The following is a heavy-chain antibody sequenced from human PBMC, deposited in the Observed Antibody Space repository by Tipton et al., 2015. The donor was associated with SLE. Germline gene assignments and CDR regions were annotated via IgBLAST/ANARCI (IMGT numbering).Heavy chain of an antibody. CDR2: MDHSGIT. V-gene: IGHV4-34*01. CDR3: ARARYYVNSGYYYFDF. D-gene: IGHD3-22*01. CDR1: GGSFSGCY. J-gene: IGHJ4*02. Sequence: TLSLTCAVYGGSFSGCYWSWIRQPPGKGLEWIGEMDHSGITNYNPSLKSRVTISVDTSKNQFSLKLSSVTAADTAVYYCARARYYVNSGYYYFDFWGQGTLVTVSA.